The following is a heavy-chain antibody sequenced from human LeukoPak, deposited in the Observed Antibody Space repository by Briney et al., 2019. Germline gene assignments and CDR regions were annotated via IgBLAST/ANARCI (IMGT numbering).Heavy chain of an antibody. CDR2: IYHSGST. Sequence: PSQTLSLTCAVSGGSISSGAYSWSWIRQPPGKGLEWIGYIYHSGSTYYNPSLNSRVTMSLDRSKNQFSLKVNSVTAADTAVYYCAELTTTAWYFDLWGRGTLVTVSS. CDR3: AELTTTAWYFDL. CDR1: GGSISSGAYS. J-gene: IGHJ2*01. D-gene: IGHD1-26*01. V-gene: IGHV4-30-2*01.